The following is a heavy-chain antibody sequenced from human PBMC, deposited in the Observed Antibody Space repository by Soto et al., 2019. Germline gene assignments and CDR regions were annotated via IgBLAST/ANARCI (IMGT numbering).Heavy chain of an antibody. CDR2: IYYSGST. Sequence: SETLSLTCTVSGGSISSYYWSWIRQPPGRGLEWIGYIYYSGSTNYNPSLKSRVTISVDTSKNQFSLKLSSVTAADTAVYYCARDYPYSSGWYYYYYGMDVWGQGTTVTVSS. V-gene: IGHV4-59*01. CDR1: GGSISSYY. CDR3: ARDYPYSSGWYYYYYGMDV. J-gene: IGHJ6*02. D-gene: IGHD6-19*01.